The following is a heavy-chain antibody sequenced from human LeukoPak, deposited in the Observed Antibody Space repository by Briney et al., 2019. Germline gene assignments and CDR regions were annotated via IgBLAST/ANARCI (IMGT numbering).Heavy chain of an antibody. V-gene: IGHV3-23*01. CDR1: GFTFSSYA. J-gene: IGHJ4*02. Sequence: SGGSLRLSCAASGFTFSSYAMSWVRQAPGKGLEWVSAISGSGGSTYYADSVKGRFTISSDNSKNTLYLQMNSLRAEDTAVYYCAKGSYYYDSSGYSTPTDYWGQGTLVTVSS. CDR2: ISGSGGST. CDR3: AKGSYYYDSSGYSTPTDY. D-gene: IGHD3-22*01.